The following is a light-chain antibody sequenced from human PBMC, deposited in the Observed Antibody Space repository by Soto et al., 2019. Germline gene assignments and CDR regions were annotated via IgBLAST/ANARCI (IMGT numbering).Light chain of an antibody. J-gene: IGLJ1*01. CDR3: CSYAGSSTPYV. CDR2: EVS. CDR1: SSDVGSYNL. V-gene: IGLV2-23*02. Sequence: YALTQPASVSGSPGQSITISCTGTSSDVGSYNLVSWYQQHPGKAPKLMIYEVSKRPSGVSNRFSGSKSGNTASLTISGLQAEDEADYYCCSYAGSSTPYVFGTGTQLTVL.